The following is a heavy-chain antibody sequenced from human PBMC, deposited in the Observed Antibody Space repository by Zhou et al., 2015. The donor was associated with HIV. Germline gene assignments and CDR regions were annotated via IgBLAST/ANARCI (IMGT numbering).Heavy chain of an antibody. Sequence: EVQLEESGGGLVKPGGSVRLSCSASGFTFTNAWMTWVRQAPGKGLEWVANIKQDGSDKYYVDSVKGRFTISRDDAKTSVYLQMNSLRAEDTALYYCAGAVADDPIHCWGQGTLVTVSS. CDR2: IKQDGSDK. D-gene: IGHD2-21*01. J-gene: IGHJ4*02. V-gene: IGHV3-7*01. CDR1: GFTFTNAW. CDR3: AGAVADDPIHC.